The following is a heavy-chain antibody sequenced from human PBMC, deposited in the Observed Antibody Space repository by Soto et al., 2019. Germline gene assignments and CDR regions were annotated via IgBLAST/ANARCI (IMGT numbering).Heavy chain of an antibody. CDR3: ARRAGSYPYYYGMDV. V-gene: IGHV5-51*01. J-gene: IGHJ6*02. Sequence: GESLKISCQGSGYSFTSNWSGWVRQMPGKGLEWMGIIYPGDSDTRYSPSFQGQVTISADKSISTAYLQWSSLKASDTAMYYCARRAGSYPYYYGMDVWGQGTPVTGSS. CDR1: GYSFTSNW. CDR2: IYPGDSDT. D-gene: IGHD3-10*01.